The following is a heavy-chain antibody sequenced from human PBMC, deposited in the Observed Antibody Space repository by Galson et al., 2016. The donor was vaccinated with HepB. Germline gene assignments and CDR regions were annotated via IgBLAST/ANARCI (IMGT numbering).Heavy chain of an antibody. V-gene: IGHV3-7*01. CDR2: VSQDGSEK. D-gene: IGHD4-23*01. J-gene: IGHJ5*02. Sequence: SLRLSCAASGFTFSRPWMTWVRQAPGKGLEWVAIVSQDGSEKNYMDSVKGRFTISRDNAKNSLYLQLNSLRVEDTAVYYCVRDPYGGNGAWGQGTLVTVSS. CDR1: GFTFSRPW. CDR3: VRDPYGGNGA.